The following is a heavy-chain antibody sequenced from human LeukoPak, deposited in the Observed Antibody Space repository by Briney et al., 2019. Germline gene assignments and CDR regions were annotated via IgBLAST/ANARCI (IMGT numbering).Heavy chain of an antibody. D-gene: IGHD3/OR15-3a*01. J-gene: IGHJ1*01. CDR3: AREGGENIPKGLD. CDR1: GYSISSGYY. CDR2: ISHSGSP. Sequence: SETLSLTCTVSGYSISSGYYWGWVRQTPGKGLEWIASISHSGSPYYNPSLKSRVTISQDLSKNLFSLTLNSVTAADAAVYYCAREGGENIPKGLDGGRGALVTVSS. V-gene: IGHV4-38-2*02.